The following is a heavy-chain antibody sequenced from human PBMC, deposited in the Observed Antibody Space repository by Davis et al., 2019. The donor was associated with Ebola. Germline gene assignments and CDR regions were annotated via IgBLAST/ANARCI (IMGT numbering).Heavy chain of an antibody. V-gene: IGHV3-30-3*01. CDR2: ITYDASNT. J-gene: IGHJ5*01. Sequence: GESLKISCAASGLSFSDHTMHWVRQAAGKGLEWVAFITYDASNTYYADSVKGRFTISRDNSRNTLYLEMNSLRVEDTAVYYCAKGTPMILGVSNWFDPWGQGTMVTVSS. CDR1: GLSFSDHT. D-gene: IGHD3-22*01. CDR3: AKGTPMILGVSNWFDP.